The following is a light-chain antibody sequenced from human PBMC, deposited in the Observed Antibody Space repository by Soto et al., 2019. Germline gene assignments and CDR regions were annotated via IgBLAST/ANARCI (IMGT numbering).Light chain of an antibody. J-gene: IGLJ3*02. CDR3: QSYDATNQV. CDR2: EDN. V-gene: IGLV6-57*01. Sequence: NFMLTQPHSVSESPGKTVIISCTRSSGSIASNYVQWYQQRPGSSPTTVIYEDNQRPSGVPDRFSGSIDSSSNSASLTISGLETEDXADYFCQSYDATNQVFGGGTKLTVL. CDR1: SGSIASNY.